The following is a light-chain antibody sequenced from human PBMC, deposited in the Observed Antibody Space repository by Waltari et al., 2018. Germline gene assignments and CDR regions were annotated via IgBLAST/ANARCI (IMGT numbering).Light chain of an antibody. V-gene: IGKV1-33*01. CDR2: DAS. J-gene: IGKJ2*01. CDR1: QDISKY. CDR3: QQHHELQT. Sequence: DIQMTQSPSSLSASVGDRVTITCQASQDISKYLNWYQHKSGKAPKLLIYDASNLERGVPSRFRGYGYGTNFTLSISSLQPEDFATYFCQQHHELQTFGQGTKLDIK.